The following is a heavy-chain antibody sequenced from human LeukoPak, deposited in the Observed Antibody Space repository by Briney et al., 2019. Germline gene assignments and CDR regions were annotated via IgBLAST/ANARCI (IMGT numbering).Heavy chain of an antibody. D-gene: IGHD4-17*01. CDR3: ARDQWTTVTSYYYYYMDV. CDR1: GVSISSSN. CDR2: ISSSSSYI. V-gene: IGHV3-21*01. Sequence: NSSETLSLTCTVSGVSISSSNSYWGWIRQPPGKGLEWVSSISSSSSYIYYADSVKGRFTISRDNAKNSLYLQMNSLRAEDTAVYYCARDQWTTVTSYYYYYMDVWGKGTTVTVSS. J-gene: IGHJ6*03.